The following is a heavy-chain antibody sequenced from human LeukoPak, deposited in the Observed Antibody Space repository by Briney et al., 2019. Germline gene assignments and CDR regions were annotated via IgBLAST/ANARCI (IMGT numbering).Heavy chain of an antibody. J-gene: IGHJ4*02. CDR3: ASYDPWYFDY. CDR2: IYYSGST. Sequence: SETLSLTCTVSGGSISSSSYYWGWIRQPPGKGLEWIGSIYYSGSTYYNPSLKSRVTISVDTSKNQFSLKLSSVTAADTAVYYCASYDPWYFDYWGQGTLVTVSS. D-gene: IGHD3-22*01. V-gene: IGHV4-39*07. CDR1: GGSISSSSYY.